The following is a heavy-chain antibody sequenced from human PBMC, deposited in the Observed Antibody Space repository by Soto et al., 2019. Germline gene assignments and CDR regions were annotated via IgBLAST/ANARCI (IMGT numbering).Heavy chain of an antibody. J-gene: IGHJ5*02. D-gene: IGHD2-15*01. V-gene: IGHV3-23*01. CDR3: ANGHCSGGSCYSVWWFDP. Sequence: GGSLRLSCAASGFTFSSYAMSWVRQAPGKGLEWVSAISGSGGSTYYADSVKGRFTISRDNSKNTLYLQMNSLRAEDTAVYYCANGHCSGGSCYSVWWFDPWGQGTLVTVSS. CDR2: ISGSGGST. CDR1: GFTFSSYA.